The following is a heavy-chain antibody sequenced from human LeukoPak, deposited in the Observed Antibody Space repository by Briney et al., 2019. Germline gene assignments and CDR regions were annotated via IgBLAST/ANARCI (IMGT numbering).Heavy chain of an antibody. CDR2: INNVASHI. D-gene: IGHD5/OR15-5a*01. V-gene: IGHV3-21*01. CDR1: GFTFSSFA. Sequence: GGSLRLSCAASGFTFSSFAMNWVRQAPGKGLEWVSSINNVASHIYYAHSVKGRFTISRDNAKNSLYLQMNSLSDEDTAVYHCARDPTQYLRYGHFDYWGQGTLVTVSS. J-gene: IGHJ4*02. CDR3: ARDPTQYLRYGHFDY.